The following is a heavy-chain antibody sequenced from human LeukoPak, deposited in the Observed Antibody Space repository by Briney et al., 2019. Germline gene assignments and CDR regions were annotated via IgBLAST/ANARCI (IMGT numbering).Heavy chain of an antibody. D-gene: IGHD1-14*01. J-gene: IGHJ4*02. CDR1: GFTFSSYG. CDR2: ISGSGGST. V-gene: IGHV3-23*01. CDR3: AKDRASYGIFDY. Sequence: GGTLRLSCAASGFTFSSYGMSWVRQAPGKGLEWVSAISGSGGSTYYADSVKGRFTISRDNSKSTVYLQMNSLRAEDTAVYYCAKDRASYGIFDYWGQGTLVTVSS.